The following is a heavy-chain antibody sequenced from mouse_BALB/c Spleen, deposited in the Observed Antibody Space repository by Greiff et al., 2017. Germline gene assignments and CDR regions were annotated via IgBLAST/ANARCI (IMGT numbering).Heavy chain of an antibody. Sequence: VQLQQPGAELVKPGASVKLSCKASGYTFTSYWMHWVKQRPGQGLEWIGEIDPSASYTNYNQKFKGKATLNVDKSSSTAYMQLSSLTSEDSAVYYCARGGSSGYSCADWGQGTLVTVSA. CDR2: IDPSASYT. V-gene: IGHV1-69*02. CDR3: ARGGSSGYSCAD. J-gene: IGHJ3*01. D-gene: IGHD3-1*01. CDR1: GYTFTSYW.